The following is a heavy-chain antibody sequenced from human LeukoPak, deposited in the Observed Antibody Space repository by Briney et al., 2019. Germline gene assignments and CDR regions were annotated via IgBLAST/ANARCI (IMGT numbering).Heavy chain of an antibody. CDR2: INHSGST. V-gene: IGHV4-34*01. D-gene: IGHD4-17*01. J-gene: IGHJ2*01. Sequence: PSETLSLTCAVSGGSFSGYYWSWIRQPPGKGLEWIGEINHSGSTKYNPSLKSRVTISLDTSQNQFSLKRSSVTAAETAVYYCAVVLRGEYEWYCDLWGRGALV. CDR1: GGSFSGYY. CDR3: AVVLRGEYEWYCDL.